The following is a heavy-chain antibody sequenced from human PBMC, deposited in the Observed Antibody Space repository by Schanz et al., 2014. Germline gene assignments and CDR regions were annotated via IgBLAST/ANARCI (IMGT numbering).Heavy chain of an antibody. V-gene: IGHV4-59*04. CDR1: GGSISSYY. D-gene: IGHD3-10*01. Sequence: QLQESGPGLVKASETLSLTCTVSGGSISSYYWNWIRQPPGKGLEWIANLFYGGSKYYNPSFESRVTLSVDASNTQYSLRLGSVTAADTGVYYCARHNRVWFGKEGCWGQGTLVTVSS. CDR2: LFYGGSK. CDR3: ARHNRVWFGKEGC. J-gene: IGHJ4*02.